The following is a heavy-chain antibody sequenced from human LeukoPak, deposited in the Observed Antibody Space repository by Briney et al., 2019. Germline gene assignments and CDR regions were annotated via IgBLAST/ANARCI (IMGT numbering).Heavy chain of an antibody. CDR3: ARTYGVQYYFDY. CDR2: ISSSSSYI. J-gene: IGHJ4*02. CDR1: GCTFSSYS. D-gene: IGHD4-17*01. Sequence: GGSLRLSCAASGCTFSSYSMNWVRQAPAKGLEWVSSISSSSSYIYYADSVKGRFTISSDNAKNSLYLQMNSLSAEDTAVYYCARTYGVQYYFDYWGQGTLVTVSS. V-gene: IGHV3-21*01.